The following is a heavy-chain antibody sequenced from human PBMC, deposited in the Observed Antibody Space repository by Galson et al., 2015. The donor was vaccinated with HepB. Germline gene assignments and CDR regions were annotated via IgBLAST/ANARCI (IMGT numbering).Heavy chain of an antibody. CDR1: GFTFSSYA. J-gene: IGHJ6*03. V-gene: IGHV3-30-3*01. CDR3: ARVHDFWSGYPYYYYYMDV. CDR2: ISYDGSNK. D-gene: IGHD3-3*01. Sequence: LRLSCAASGFTFSSYAMHWVRQAPGKGLEWVAVISYDGSNKYYADSVKGRFTISRDNSKNTLYLQMNSLRAEDTAVYYCARVHDFWSGYPYYYYYMDVWGKGTTVTVSS.